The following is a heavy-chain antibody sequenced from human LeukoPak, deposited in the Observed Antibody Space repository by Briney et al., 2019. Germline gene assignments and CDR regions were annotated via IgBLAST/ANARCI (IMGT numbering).Heavy chain of an antibody. CDR3: ARVGGRKYYYDSSGYDWFDP. D-gene: IGHD3-22*01. CDR1: GGSISSYY. V-gene: IGHV4-59*01. J-gene: IGHJ5*02. Sequence: SETLSLTCTVSGGSISSYYWSWIRQPPGKGLEWIGYIYYSGSTNYNPSLKSRVTISVDTSKNQFSLKLSSVTAADTAVYYCARVGGRKYYYDSSGYDWFDPWGQGTLVTVSS. CDR2: IYYSGST.